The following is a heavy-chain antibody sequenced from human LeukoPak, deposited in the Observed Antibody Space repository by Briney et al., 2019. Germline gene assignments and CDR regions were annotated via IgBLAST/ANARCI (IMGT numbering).Heavy chain of an antibody. CDR1: GFTLSSYA. D-gene: IGHD1-1*01. CDR2: VDGGGGGT. V-gene: IGHV3-23*01. Sequence: GGSLRLSCAASGFTLSSYAMTWVRQAPGRGLEWVSSVDGGGGGTYYADSVKGRFTISRDNSKDTLYLQMNGLRAEDTAVYFCAKQSAGSAAWYNLHCDFWGQGTLVTVSS. J-gene: IGHJ4*02. CDR3: AKQSAGSAAWYNLHCDF.